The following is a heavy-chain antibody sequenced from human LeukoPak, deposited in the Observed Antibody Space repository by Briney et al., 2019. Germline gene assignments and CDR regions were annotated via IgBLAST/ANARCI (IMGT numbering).Heavy chain of an antibody. CDR1: GHALSDLS. V-gene: IGHV1-24*01. J-gene: IGHJ4*02. CDR3: ATDLPVRTIVGAAGY. Sequence: ASVKVSCKISGHALSDLSIHWVRQAPGKGLEWMGGFDPEDGETIYAQKFQGRVTMTEDTSTDTAYMELSSLRSEDTAVYYCATDLPVRTIVGAAGYWGQGTLVTVSS. D-gene: IGHD1-26*01. CDR2: FDPEDGET.